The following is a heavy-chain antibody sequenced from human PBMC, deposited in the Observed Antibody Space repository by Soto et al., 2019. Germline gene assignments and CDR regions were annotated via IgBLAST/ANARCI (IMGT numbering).Heavy chain of an antibody. CDR1: GGTFSRYT. J-gene: IGHJ5*02. Sequence: QVQLVQSGAEVKKPGSSVKVSCKASGGTFSRYTINWVRQAPGQGLEWMERIFPIAAIANYTQKFQGRVTITVDKSPTTAYMELSSLRSDDTAVYYCARGSTIVRGAPSWFDPWGQGTLVTVSS. CDR2: IFPIAAIA. V-gene: IGHV1-69*02. CDR3: ARGSTIVRGAPSWFDP. D-gene: IGHD3-10*01.